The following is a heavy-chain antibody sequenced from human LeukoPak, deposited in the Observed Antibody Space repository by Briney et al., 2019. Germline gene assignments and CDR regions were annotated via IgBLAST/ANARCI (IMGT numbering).Heavy chain of an antibody. CDR3: ARVVVAAKDAFDI. V-gene: IGHV3-53*01. CDR1: GFTVSSNY. CDR2: IYSGGST. D-gene: IGHD2-15*01. J-gene: IGHJ3*02. Sequence: GGSLRLSCAASGFTVSSNYMSWVRQAPGKGLEWVSVIYSGGSTCYADSVKGRFTISRDNSKNTLYLQMNSLRAEDTAVYYCARVVVAAKDAFDIWGQGTMVTVSS.